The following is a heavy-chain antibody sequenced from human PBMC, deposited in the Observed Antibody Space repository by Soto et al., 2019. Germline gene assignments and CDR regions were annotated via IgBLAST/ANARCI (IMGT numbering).Heavy chain of an antibody. V-gene: IGHV3-23*01. CDR3: AKYSEYSGYDGTYFDY. D-gene: IGHD5-12*01. J-gene: IGHJ4*02. CDR1: GFTFGTYA. CDR2: ISGGGGST. Sequence: GGSLRLSCAASGFTFGTYAMSWVHQAPGKGLDWVSTISGGGGSTYYADSVKGRFTISRDNSKSTLYLQMNSLRAEDTAVYYCAKYSEYSGYDGTYFDYWGQGSLVTVSS.